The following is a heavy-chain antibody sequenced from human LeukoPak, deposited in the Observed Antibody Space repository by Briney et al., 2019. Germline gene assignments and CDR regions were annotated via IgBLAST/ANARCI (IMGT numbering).Heavy chain of an antibody. J-gene: IGHJ4*02. V-gene: IGHV3-48*03. CDR2: ISSSGSTI. Sequence: GGPLRLSCAASGFTFSSYEMNWVRQAPGKGLEWVSYISSSGSTIYYADSVKGRFTISRDNAKNSLYLQMNSLRAEDTAVYYCARAPYGSGPDYWGQGTLVTVSS. D-gene: IGHD3-10*01. CDR3: ARAPYGSGPDY. CDR1: GFTFSSYE.